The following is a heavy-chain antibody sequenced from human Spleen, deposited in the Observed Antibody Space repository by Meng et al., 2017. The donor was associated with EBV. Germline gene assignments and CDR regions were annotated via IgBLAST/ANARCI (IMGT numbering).Heavy chain of an antibody. CDR1: GDSISSRNW. V-gene: IGHV4-4*02. CDR3: ATYRGHYYFDF. J-gene: IGHJ4*02. D-gene: IGHD3-16*02. CDR2: VYHAGNI. Sequence: QVQRQGSGPGLVRPSGTLSLTCAVSGDSISSRNWWIWVRQPPGKGLEWIGEVYHAGNINYNPSLESRVTISIDKSKNQFSLNLTSVTAADTAVYYCATYRGHYYFDFWGQGTLVTVSS.